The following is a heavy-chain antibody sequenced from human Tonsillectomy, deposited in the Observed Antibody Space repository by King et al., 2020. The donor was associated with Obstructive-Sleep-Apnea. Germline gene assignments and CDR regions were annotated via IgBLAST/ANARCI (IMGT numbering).Heavy chain of an antibody. CDR2: ISGHNGDT. J-gene: IGHJ3*02. Sequence: VQLVESGGEVKKPGASVRVSCKASGYNFKTYGLSWVRQAAGQGLEWMGWISGHNGDTNYAQRLRGRVVMTADTTTSTAYMELSSLTPDDTAVYYCARDLFYYNSGTSYEDTFDIWGQGTKVTVSS. D-gene: IGHD3-10*01. V-gene: IGHV1-18*01. CDR3: ARDLFYYNSGTSYEDTFDI. CDR1: GYNFKTYG.